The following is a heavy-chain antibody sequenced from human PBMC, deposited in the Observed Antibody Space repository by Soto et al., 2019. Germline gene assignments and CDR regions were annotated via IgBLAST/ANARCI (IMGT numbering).Heavy chain of an antibody. V-gene: IGHV3-30-3*01. J-gene: IGHJ6*02. D-gene: IGHD2-21*02. CDR1: GFTFSSYA. Sequence: QVQLVESGGGVVQPGRSLRLSCAASGFTFSSYAMHWVRQAPGKGLEWVAVISYDGSNKYYADSVKGRFTISRDNSKNTLYLPMNSLRAEDTAVYYCARDRGVCGGDCYYYYYYGMDVWGQGTTVTVSS. CDR3: ARDRGVCGGDCYYYYYYGMDV. CDR2: ISYDGSNK.